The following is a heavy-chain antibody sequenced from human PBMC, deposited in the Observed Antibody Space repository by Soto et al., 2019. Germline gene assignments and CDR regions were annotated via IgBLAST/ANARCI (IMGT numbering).Heavy chain of an antibody. J-gene: IGHJ5*02. Sequence: SETLSLPCGVSGAALNSGNHYWSWIRQVAGKGLEWIGHIHVTGAVDYNPSLRGRITISQDTSERQFSLNLRLVTAADTAVYYCARLRIATNNYKWFDPWGQGTLVTVSS. D-gene: IGHD2-21*01. V-gene: IGHV4-31*11. CDR3: ARLRIATNNYKWFDP. CDR1: GAALNSGNHY. CDR2: IHVTGAV.